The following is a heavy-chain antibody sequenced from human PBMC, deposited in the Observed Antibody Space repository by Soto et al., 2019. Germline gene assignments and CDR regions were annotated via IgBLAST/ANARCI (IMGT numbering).Heavy chain of an antibody. V-gene: IGHV1-69*08. Sequence: QVQLVQSGAEVKKPGSSVRISCAASGATFNDYTFTWVRRTPGHGLEWMGRVIPLLAASNYAEKFQDRVTITAVRSTSTVYMELSGLKSEDSAIYYCASGKTHMTQERMGFYYYMDVWGKGTTVTVSS. CDR3: ASGKTHMTQERMGFYYYMDV. CDR2: VIPLLAAS. D-gene: IGHD1-1*01. J-gene: IGHJ6*03. CDR1: GATFNDYT.